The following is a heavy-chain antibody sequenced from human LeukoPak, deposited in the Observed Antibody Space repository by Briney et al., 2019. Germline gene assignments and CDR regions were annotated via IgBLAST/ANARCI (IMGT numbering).Heavy chain of an antibody. CDR3: VRDSDWAFDY. Sequence: AGGSLRLSCSACGFDFNTYSMNWIRQAPGKGLEWLSYVKGGNRDINYADSVTGRFTVSRDSATNSLYLQMNDLQAGDTAIYYCVRDSDWAFDYWGQGSLVTVSS. J-gene: IGHJ4*02. CDR2: VKGGNRDI. D-gene: IGHD3-9*01. CDR1: GFDFNTYS. V-gene: IGHV3-48*01.